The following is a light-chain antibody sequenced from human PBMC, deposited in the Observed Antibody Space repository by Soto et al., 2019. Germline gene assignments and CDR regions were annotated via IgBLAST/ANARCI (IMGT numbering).Light chain of an antibody. CDR1: SSDVGDYNY. Sequence: QSVLTQPASVSGSPGQSVTISCTGASSDVGDYNYVSWCQQHPGKAPKLMIYEVTKRPSGVPDRFSGSKSGNTASLTVSGLQAEDESDYYCSSYAGSNNWVFGGGTQLTVL. J-gene: IGLJ2*01. V-gene: IGLV2-8*01. CDR3: SSYAGSNNWV. CDR2: EVT.